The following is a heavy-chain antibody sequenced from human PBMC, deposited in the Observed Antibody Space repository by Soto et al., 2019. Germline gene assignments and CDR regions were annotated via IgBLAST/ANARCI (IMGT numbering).Heavy chain of an antibody. Sequence: ASVKGSCKASGYTFTSYGISWVRQAPGKGLEWMGWISAYNGNTNYAQKLQGGVTMTTDTSTSTAYMELSSLRSEDTAVYYCARGTAAAGPFDYWGHGTLVTVSS. CDR1: GYTFTSYG. J-gene: IGHJ4*01. CDR3: ARGTAAAGPFDY. CDR2: ISAYNGNT. V-gene: IGHV1-18*04. D-gene: IGHD6-13*01.